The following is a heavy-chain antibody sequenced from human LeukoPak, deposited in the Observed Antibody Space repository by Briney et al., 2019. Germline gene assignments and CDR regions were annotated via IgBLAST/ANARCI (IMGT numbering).Heavy chain of an antibody. Sequence: ASVKVSCKASGYTVLSYGITWVRQAPGQGLEWMGWISSYNANTDYAQKIQGRVSMTTDTSTSTGYMELRSLRCDDTAVYYCARVVGPAAAGAFNWFDPWGQGTLVIVSS. CDR2: ISSYNANT. V-gene: IGHV1-18*01. CDR3: ARVVGPAAAGAFNWFDP. D-gene: IGHD6-13*01. CDR1: GYTVLSYG. J-gene: IGHJ5*02.